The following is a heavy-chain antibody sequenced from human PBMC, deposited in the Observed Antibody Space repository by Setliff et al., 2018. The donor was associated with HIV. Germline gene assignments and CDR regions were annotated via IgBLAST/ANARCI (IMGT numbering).Heavy chain of an antibody. CDR1: GITFSSYA. J-gene: IGHJ4*02. CDR2: ISGTGGTT. Sequence: PGGSLRLACVASGITFSSYAMSWVRQAPGKGLEWVSAISGTGGTTNYADSVKGWFTISRDNSKNTLYLQMNSLRAEDTAVYYCANGADYFDYWGQGTLVTVSS. CDR3: ANGADYFDY. D-gene: IGHD3-16*01. V-gene: IGHV3-23*01.